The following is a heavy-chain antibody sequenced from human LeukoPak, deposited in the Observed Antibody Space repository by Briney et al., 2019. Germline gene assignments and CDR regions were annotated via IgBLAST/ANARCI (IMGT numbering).Heavy chain of an antibody. J-gene: IGHJ3*02. Sequence: ASVKVSCKASGYTFTGYYMHWVRQAPGQGLEWMGWINPNSGGTNYAQKFQGRVTMTRDTSISTAYMELSRLRSDDTAVYYCARVLAPPDIVVVPAARGDAFDIWGQGTMVTVSS. CDR3: ARVLAPPDIVVVPAARGDAFDI. CDR2: INPNSGGT. D-gene: IGHD2-2*01. CDR1: GYTFTGYY. V-gene: IGHV1-2*02.